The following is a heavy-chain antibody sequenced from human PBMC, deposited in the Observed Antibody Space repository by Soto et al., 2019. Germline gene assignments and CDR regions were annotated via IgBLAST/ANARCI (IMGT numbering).Heavy chain of an antibody. D-gene: IGHD2-21*02. CDR2: IIPIFGTA. J-gene: IGHJ3*02. CDR1: GGTFSSYA. V-gene: IGHV1-69*13. Sequence: ASVKVSCKASGGTFSSYAISWVRQAPGQGLEWMGGIIPIFGTANYAQKFQGRVTITADESTSTAYMELSSLRSEDTAVYYCARRGGSCGGDCHYDAFDICGQGTLVTV. CDR3: ARRGGSCGGDCHYDAFDI.